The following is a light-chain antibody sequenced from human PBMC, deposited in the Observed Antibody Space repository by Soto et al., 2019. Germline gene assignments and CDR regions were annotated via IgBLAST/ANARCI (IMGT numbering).Light chain of an antibody. Sequence: QSVMTQPPSASGTPGQRVTISCSGSSSNIGSNSVNWYQQLPGTAPKLLIYNIDQRPSGVPDRFLGSKSGSSASLAISGLQSEDEADYYCASWDYRLSGPIFGGGTKLTV. CDR2: NID. CDR3: ASWDYRLSGPI. CDR1: SSNIGSNS. J-gene: IGLJ2*01. V-gene: IGLV1-44*01.